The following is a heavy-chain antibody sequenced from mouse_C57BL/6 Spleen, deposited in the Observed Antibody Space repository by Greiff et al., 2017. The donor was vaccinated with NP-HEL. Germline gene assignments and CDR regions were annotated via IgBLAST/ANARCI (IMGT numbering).Heavy chain of an antibody. CDR2: ISDGGSYT. D-gene: IGHD1-1*01. V-gene: IGHV5-4*01. CDR1: GFTFSSYA. J-gene: IGHJ3*01. Sequence: EVQRVESGGGLVKPGGSLKLSCAASGFTFSSYAMSWVRQTPEKRLEWVATISDGGSYTYYPDNVKGRFTISRDNAKNNLYLQMSHLKSEDTAMYYCARERDYYGSSYEFAYWGQGTLVTVSA. CDR3: ARERDYYGSSYEFAY.